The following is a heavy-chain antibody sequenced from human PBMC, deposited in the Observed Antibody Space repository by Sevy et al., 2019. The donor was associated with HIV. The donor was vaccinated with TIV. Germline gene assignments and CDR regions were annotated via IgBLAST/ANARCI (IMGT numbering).Heavy chain of an antibody. Sequence: SETLSLTCAVYGASFSAYYWSWIRQAPGQGLEWIGDINHSGSANYNPSLKSRVTISVDTTKSQFSLKLSSVTAADTAVYYCARPGGDLWGRGTLVTVSS. V-gene: IGHV4-34*01. CDR1: GASFSAYY. CDR3: ARPGGDL. J-gene: IGHJ4*02. CDR2: INHSGSA. D-gene: IGHD3-16*01.